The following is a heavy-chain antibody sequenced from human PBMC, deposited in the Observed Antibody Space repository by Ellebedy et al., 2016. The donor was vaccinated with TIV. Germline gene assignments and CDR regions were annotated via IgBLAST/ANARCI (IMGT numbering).Heavy chain of an antibody. V-gene: IGHV3-74*01. CDR2: SNSDGSFA. J-gene: IGHJ6*02. D-gene: IGHD3-10*01. CDR1: GFTFSNNW. CDR3: ARGMKDIYGMDV. Sequence: GESLKISCAASGFTFSNNWMHWVRQAPGKGLVWVPRSNSDGSFATYADSVKGRFIISRDNAKNTVYLQMYSLRAEDKAVYYCARGMKDIYGMDVWGQGTTVTVSS.